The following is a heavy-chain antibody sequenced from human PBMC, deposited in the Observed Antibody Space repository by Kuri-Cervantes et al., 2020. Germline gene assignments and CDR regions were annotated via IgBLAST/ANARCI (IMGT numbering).Heavy chain of an antibody. D-gene: IGHD3-22*01. CDR3: AGERMYYYDSSGS. V-gene: IGHV4-34*01. CDR1: GGSFSGYY. Sequence: SETLSLTCAVYGGSFSGYYWSWIRQPPGKGLEWIGEINHSGSTNYNPSLKSRVTISVDTSKNQFSLKLSSVTAADTAVYYCAGERMYYYDSSGSWGQGTLVTVSS. CDR2: INHSGST. J-gene: IGHJ5*02.